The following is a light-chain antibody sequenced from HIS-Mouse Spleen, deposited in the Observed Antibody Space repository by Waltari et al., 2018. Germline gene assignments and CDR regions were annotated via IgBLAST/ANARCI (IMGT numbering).Light chain of an antibody. CDR3: CSYAGSSTWV. J-gene: IGLJ3*02. CDR1: NIDVGGYHY. Sequence: QSALTQPRSVSGSPGQSVTISGTGTNIDVGGYHYVSWYQQQPGKAPKLMIYDVSKRPSGVPDRFSGSKSGNTASLTISGLQAEDEADYYCCSYAGSSTWVFGGGTKLTVL. V-gene: IGLV2-11*01. CDR2: DVS.